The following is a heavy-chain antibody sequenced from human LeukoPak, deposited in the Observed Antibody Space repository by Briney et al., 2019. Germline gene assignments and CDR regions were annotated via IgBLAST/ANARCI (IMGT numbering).Heavy chain of an antibody. CDR3: ARGLARAHFFDY. Sequence: GGSLRLSCAAAGFMFSNYAMNWVRQVPGKGLEWVSIISGSGDSTHYADSVKGRFTISRDNSKNTLYLQMNSLRAEDTAVYYCARGLARAHFFDYWGQGTLVTVSS. CDR2: ISGSGDST. J-gene: IGHJ4*02. CDR1: GFMFSNYA. V-gene: IGHV3-23*01. D-gene: IGHD2/OR15-2a*01.